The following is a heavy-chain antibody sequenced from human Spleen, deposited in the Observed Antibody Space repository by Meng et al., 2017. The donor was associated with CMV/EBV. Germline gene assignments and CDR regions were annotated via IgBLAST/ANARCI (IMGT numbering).Heavy chain of an antibody. CDR2: ISASADRT. CDR1: GFTFSSYA. CDR3: ARGGYSGYDYTNWFDP. J-gene: IGHJ5*02. D-gene: IGHD5-12*01. Sequence: GGSLRLSCATSGFTFSSYAMTWVRQAPGKGLEWVPAISASADRTYYADSVKGRFTISRDNAKNSLYLQMNSLRAEDTAVYYCARGGYSGYDYTNWFDPWGQGTLVTVSS. V-gene: IGHV3-23*01.